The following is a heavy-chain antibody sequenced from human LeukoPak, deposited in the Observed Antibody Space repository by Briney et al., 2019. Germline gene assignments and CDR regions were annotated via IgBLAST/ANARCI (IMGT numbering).Heavy chain of an antibody. D-gene: IGHD3-10*01. Sequence: GGSLRLSCAASGFTFSSYAMSWVRQAPGKGLEWVSAMSGSSGSTYYADSVKGRFTISRDNSKNTLYLQMNSLRVEDTAVYYCAKPTGTVLLWFGEFDPWGQGTLVTVSS. V-gene: IGHV3-23*01. CDR1: GFTFSSYA. J-gene: IGHJ5*02. CDR2: MSGSSGST. CDR3: AKPTGTVLLWFGEFDP.